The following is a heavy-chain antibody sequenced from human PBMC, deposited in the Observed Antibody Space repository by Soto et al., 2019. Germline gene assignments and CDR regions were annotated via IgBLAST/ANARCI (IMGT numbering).Heavy chain of an antibody. CDR3: AALSGFSFL. CDR2: IYYSGST. Sequence: ETLCLTCTVSGGFISSYYWSWIRQPPGKGLEWIGYIYYSGSTNYNPSLKSRVTISVDTSKNQFSLKLSSVTAADTAVYYCAALSGFSFLWG. CDR1: GGFISSYY. V-gene: IGHV4-59*01. D-gene: IGHD5-12*01. J-gene: IGHJ2*01.